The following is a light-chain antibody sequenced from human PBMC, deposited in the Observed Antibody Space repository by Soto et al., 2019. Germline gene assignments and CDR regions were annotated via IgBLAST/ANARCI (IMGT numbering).Light chain of an antibody. CDR1: SGSIASNY. CDR3: QYYDANNQV. Sequence: FMLTQPHSVSESPGKTVIISCTRSSGSIASNYFQWYQQRPCSYPTTVIYEDNQRPSGVPDRFSGSIDSSYNAASITISVLETDDEADYYCQYYDANNQVFGGGTKLTVL. CDR2: EDN. V-gene: IGLV6-57*01. J-gene: IGLJ3*02.